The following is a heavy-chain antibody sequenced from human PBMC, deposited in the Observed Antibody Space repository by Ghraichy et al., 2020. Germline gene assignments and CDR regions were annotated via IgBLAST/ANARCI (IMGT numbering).Heavy chain of an antibody. Sequence: GSLRLSCTVSGGSISSYYWSWIRQPPGKGLEWIGYIYYSGSTNYNPSLKSRVTISLDTSKNQFSLKLSSVTAADTAVYFCARHGSFKYYFDYWGRGTLVTVSS. J-gene: IGHJ4*02. CDR3: ARHGSFKYYFDY. CDR1: GGSISSYY. V-gene: IGHV4-59*01. CDR2: IYYSGST.